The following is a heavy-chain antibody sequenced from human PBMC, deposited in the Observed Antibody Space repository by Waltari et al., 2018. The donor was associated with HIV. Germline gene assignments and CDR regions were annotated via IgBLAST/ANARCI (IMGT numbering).Heavy chain of an antibody. CDR3: ASASRDTAMGAFDI. V-gene: IGHV1-69*01. CDR2: IIPIFGSP. Sequence: QVQPVTSGAEVKKPGSSVKVSCKASGGTFSNSAINWVRQAPGQGLEWMGGIIPIFGSPNYAQKFQGRVTITADESTSTVYMKLSSLRSEDTAVYYCASASRDTAMGAFDIWGQGTMVTVSS. J-gene: IGHJ3*02. CDR1: GGTFSNSA. D-gene: IGHD5-18*01.